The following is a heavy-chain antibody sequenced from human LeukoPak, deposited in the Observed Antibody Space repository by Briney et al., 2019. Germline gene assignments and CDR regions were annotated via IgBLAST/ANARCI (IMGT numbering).Heavy chain of an antibody. CDR3: ARLYQGKRPPDY. Sequence: SETLSLTCAVSGDSIFSTTYYWGWLRQPPGKGREWIGSIFHSGSTYYNPSLKSRVTISVDTSKNQLPLRLRSVTAADTAVYYCARLYQGKRPPDYWGQGTLVTVSS. D-gene: IGHD6-25*01. V-gene: IGHV4-39*01. CDR1: GDSIFSTTYY. CDR2: IFHSGST. J-gene: IGHJ4*02.